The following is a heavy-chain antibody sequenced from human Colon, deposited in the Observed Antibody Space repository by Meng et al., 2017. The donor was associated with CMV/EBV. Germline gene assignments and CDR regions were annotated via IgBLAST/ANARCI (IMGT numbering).Heavy chain of an antibody. CDR3: ARGLGEG. Sequence: GESLKISCAASGFTFSDYWMTWVRQAPGKGLEWVANIRQDAIESFYADSVKGRFTISRDNAKNSLYLQMNSLRAEDTAVYYCARGLGEGWGQGTLVTVSS. J-gene: IGHJ4*02. CDR2: IRQDAIES. CDR1: GFTFSDYW. D-gene: IGHD1-26*01. V-gene: IGHV3-7*03.